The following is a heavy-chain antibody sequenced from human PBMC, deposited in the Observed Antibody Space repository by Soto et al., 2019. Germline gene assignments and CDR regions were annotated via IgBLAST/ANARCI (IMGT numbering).Heavy chain of an antibody. J-gene: IGHJ3*02. V-gene: IGHV1-69*13. Sequence: GASVKVSCKASGGTFSSYAISWVRQAPGQGLEWMGGIIPIFGTANYAQKFQGRVTITADESTSTAYMELSSLRSEDTAVYYCAGNDVDTAISRYAFDIWGQGTMVTVSS. CDR1: GGTFSSYA. CDR2: IIPIFGTA. CDR3: AGNDVDTAISRYAFDI. D-gene: IGHD5-18*01.